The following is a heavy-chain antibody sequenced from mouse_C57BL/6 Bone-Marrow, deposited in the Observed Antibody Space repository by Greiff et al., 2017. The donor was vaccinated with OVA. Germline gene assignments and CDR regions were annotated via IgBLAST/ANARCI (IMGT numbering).Heavy chain of an antibody. J-gene: IGHJ4*01. CDR1: GYTFTDYY. V-gene: IGHV1-19*01. CDR2: INPYNGGT. CDR3: ARSGYYGSSLYAMDY. D-gene: IGHD1-1*01. Sequence: VQLQQSGPVLVKPGASVKMSCKASGYTFTDYYMNWVKQSHGKSLEWIGVINPYNGGTSYNQKFKGKATLTVDKSSSTAYMELNRLTSEDSAVYYCARSGYYGSSLYAMDYWGQGTSVTVSS.